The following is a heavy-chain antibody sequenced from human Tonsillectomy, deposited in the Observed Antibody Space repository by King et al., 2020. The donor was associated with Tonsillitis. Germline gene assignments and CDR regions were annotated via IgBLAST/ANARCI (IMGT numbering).Heavy chain of an antibody. Sequence: VQLVESGGGLVKPGGSLRLSCEASGFTLSDAWMSWVRQAPGKGLEWVGRIRNTARGGTTDYAAPVKGRFTISRDDSINNLYLQLNSLKTEDTAVYYCTAEGYSYGFHSLDSWGQGTQVTVSS. CDR3: TAEGYSYGFHSLDS. D-gene: IGHD5-18*01. CDR1: GFTLSDAW. J-gene: IGHJ4*02. V-gene: IGHV3-15*01. CDR2: IRNTARGGTT.